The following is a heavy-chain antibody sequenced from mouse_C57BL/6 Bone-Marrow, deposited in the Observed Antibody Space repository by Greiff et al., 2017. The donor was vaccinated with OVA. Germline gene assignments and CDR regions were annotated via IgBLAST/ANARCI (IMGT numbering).Heavy chain of an antibody. D-gene: IGHD1-1*01. CDR2: IDPSDSYT. V-gene: IGHV1-69*01. CDR3: ARRGGLFSLFAY. J-gene: IGHJ3*01. CDR1: GYTFTSYW. Sequence: QVQLQQPGAELVMPGASVKLSCKASGYTFTSYWMHWVKQRPGQGLEWIGEIDPSDSYTNYNQKFKGKSTLTVDKSSSTAYMQLSSLTSEDSAVYYCARRGGLFSLFAYWGQGTLVTVSA.